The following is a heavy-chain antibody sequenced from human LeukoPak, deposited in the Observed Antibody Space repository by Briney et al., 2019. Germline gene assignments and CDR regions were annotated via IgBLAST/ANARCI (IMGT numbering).Heavy chain of an antibody. CDR1: GFTFDDYA. CDR3: AKDIGGWSQFGVVDAFDI. J-gene: IGHJ3*02. CDR2: ISWNSGSI. V-gene: IGHV3-9*01. D-gene: IGHD6-19*01. Sequence: QSGGSLRLSCAASGFTFDDYAMHWVRQAPGKGLEWVSGISWNSGSIGYADSVKGRFTISRDNAKNSLYLQMNSLRAEDTALYYCAKDIGGWSQFGVVDAFDIWGQGTMVTVSS.